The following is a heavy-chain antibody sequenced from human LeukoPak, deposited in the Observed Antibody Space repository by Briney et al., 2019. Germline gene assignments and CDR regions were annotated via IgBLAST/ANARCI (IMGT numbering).Heavy chain of an antibody. CDR3: ARMLRRHDAFDI. D-gene: IGHD3-16*01. J-gene: IGHJ3*02. Sequence: GGSLRLSCAASGFTFSSYSMNWVRQAPGKGLEWVSSISSSSSYIYYADSVKGRFTISRDNAKNSLYLQMNSLRAEDTAVYYCARMLRRHDAFDIWGQGTMVTVSS. CDR2: ISSSSSYI. CDR1: GFTFSSYS. V-gene: IGHV3-21*01.